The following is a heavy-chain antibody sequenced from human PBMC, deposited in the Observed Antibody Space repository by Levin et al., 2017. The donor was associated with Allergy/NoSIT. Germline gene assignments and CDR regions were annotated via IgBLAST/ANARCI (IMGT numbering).Heavy chain of an antibody. CDR1: GFTFSSYG. CDR2: IWYDGSNK. V-gene: IGHV3-33*01. J-gene: IGHJ4*02. D-gene: IGHD4-17*01. CDR3: ARDRDYGAPLTLDY. Sequence: GASVKVSCAASGFTFSSYGMHWVRQAPGKGLEWVAVIWYDGSNKYYADSVKGRFTISRDNSKNTLYLQMNSLRAEDTAVYYCARDRDYGAPLTLDYWGQGALVTVSS.